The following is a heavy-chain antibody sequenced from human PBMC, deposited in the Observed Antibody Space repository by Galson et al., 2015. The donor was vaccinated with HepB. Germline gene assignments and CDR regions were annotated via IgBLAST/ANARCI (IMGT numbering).Heavy chain of an antibody. V-gene: IGHV3-23*01. CDR3: AKDGIMVRTAGYFDY. CDR1: GFTFNTYA. D-gene: IGHD3-10*01. Sequence: SLRLSCAASGFTFNTYAVSWVRQAPGKELEWVSLISGSGGSTYYADSVKGRFTISRDKSKNTLYLQMNSLRAEDTAVYYCAKDGIMVRTAGYFDYWGQGTLVTVSS. J-gene: IGHJ4*02. CDR2: ISGSGGST.